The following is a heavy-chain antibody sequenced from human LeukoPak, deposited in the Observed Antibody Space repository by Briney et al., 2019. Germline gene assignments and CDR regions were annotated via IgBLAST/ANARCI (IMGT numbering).Heavy chain of an antibody. V-gene: IGHV4-59*01. J-gene: IGHJ4*02. CDR1: GGSISGYY. CDR2: IYYTGST. CDR3: TRDRGSEGGFDY. Sequence: SETLSLTCIVSGGSISGYYWSWIRQPPGKGLEWIAYIYYTGSTNYNPSLKSRVTISVDTSKNQFSLKLTSVTAADTALYYCTRDRGSEGGFDYWGQGTLVTGSS. D-gene: IGHD3-16*01.